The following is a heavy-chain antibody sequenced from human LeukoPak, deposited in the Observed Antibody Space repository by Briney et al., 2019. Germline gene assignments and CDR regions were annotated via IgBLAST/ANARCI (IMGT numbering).Heavy chain of an antibody. D-gene: IGHD3-10*01. CDR1: GGSITNYY. CDR3: AREGGGSGNS. J-gene: IGHJ5*02. CDR2: IYYSGST. Sequence: SETQSLTCTVSGGSITNYYWSWIRQPPGKGLEWIGYIYYSGSTNYNPSLKSRVTMSVDTSKNQFSLRLNSVTAADTAVYYCAREGGGSGNSWGQGTLVTVSS. V-gene: IGHV4-59*01.